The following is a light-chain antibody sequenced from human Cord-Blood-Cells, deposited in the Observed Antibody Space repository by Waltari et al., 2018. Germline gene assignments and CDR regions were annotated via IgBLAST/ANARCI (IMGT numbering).Light chain of an antibody. CDR1: QSVSSSY. CDR3: QQYGSSPIT. Sequence: EIALTQSPGTLPLSPGDRATLSCRASQSVSSSYLAWDQQKPGQAPRLLIYGASSRATGIPDRFSGSGSGTDVTLTISRLEPEDFAGYYWQQYGSSPITFGQGTRLEIK. CDR2: GAS. J-gene: IGKJ5*01. V-gene: IGKV3-20*01.